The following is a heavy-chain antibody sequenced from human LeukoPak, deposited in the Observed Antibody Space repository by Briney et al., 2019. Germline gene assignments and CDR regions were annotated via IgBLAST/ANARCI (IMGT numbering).Heavy chain of an antibody. CDR1: GFTFSSYA. CDR2: ISGSGGST. V-gene: IGHV3-23*01. J-gene: IGHJ4*02. D-gene: IGHD6-19*01. Sequence: PGGSLRLSCAASGFTFSSYAMSWVRQAPGKGLEWVSAISGSGGSTYYADSVTGRFTISRDNSKNTLYLQMNSLRAEDTAVYYCAKVRCSGWYEGPPTRCYYFDYWGQGTLVTVSS. CDR3: AKVRCSGWYEGPPTRCYYFDY.